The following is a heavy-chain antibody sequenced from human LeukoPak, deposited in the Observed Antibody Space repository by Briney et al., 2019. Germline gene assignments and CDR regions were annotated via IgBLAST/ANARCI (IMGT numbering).Heavy chain of an antibody. CDR1: GYMFTTYG. CDR2: INTYNGNT. J-gene: IGHJ4*02. Sequence: ASVTVSCTASGYMFTTYGISWVRQAPGQGLEWMGWINTYNGNTNYPQRFQGRVTVTSDTSTTTAYLELTSLTSDDTAMYYCAREVVLNAAYCVDDCSSAQFFDQWGQGTLVTVSS. CDR3: AREVVLNAAYCVDDCSSAQFFDQ. V-gene: IGHV1-18*01. D-gene: IGHD2-21*01.